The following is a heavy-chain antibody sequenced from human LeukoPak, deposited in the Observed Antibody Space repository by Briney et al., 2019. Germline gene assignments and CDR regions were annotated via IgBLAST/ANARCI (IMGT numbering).Heavy chain of an antibody. CDR2: IYPSDSDT. CDR1: GYRFPSYW. D-gene: IGHD1-7*01. CDR3: ARPGENYSIDY. J-gene: IGHJ4*02. V-gene: IGHV5-51*01. Sequence: GESLKISCKGSGYRFPSYWFGWVRQMPGKGLEWMGIIYPSDSDTRYSPSFQGQVTISADKSISTAYLQWNSLKASDTAMYYCARPGENYSIDYWGQGTLVTVSS.